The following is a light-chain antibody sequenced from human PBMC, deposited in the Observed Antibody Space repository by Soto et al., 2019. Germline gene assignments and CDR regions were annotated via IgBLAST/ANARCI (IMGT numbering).Light chain of an antibody. Sequence: RVTIPCLASQVISTSFAWYQVKPGKAPKLLIYAASTLESGVPSRFSATVSGTEFSLTITSLQPEDFATYYCQQLFDSPITFGQGTRLEI. CDR1: QVISTS. CDR3: QQLFDSPIT. J-gene: IGKJ5*01. CDR2: AAS. V-gene: IGKV1-9*01.